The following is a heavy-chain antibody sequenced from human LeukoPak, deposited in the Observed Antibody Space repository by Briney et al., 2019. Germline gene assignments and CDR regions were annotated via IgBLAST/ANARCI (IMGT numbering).Heavy chain of an antibody. CDR1: GYTFTDYY. CDR3: ARANFLYCSSTTCLFDY. D-gene: IGHD2-2*01. J-gene: IGHJ4*02. CDR2: INPNSGVT. V-gene: IGHV1-2*02. Sequence: ASVKVSCKASGYTFTDYYLHWVRQAPGQGFEWMGWINPNSGVTNYAQRFQGRVTMTRDTSISTAHMEMSRLRSDDTAVYYCARANFLYCSSTTCLFDYWGQGTLVTVSS.